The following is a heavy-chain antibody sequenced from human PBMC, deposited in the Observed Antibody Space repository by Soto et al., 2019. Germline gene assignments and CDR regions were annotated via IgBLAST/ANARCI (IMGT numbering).Heavy chain of an antibody. J-gene: IGHJ6*02. D-gene: IGHD3-10*01. V-gene: IGHV3-30-3*01. Sequence: QVQLVESGGGVVQPGMSLRLSCAASGFTFSSYAMHWVRQAPGKGLEWVAVISYDGSNKYFADSVKCRFTIARDNSKKTLFQQINSMRTEDTAVYYCARGRLPYYGFIYGMDVWGQGTTVTVSS. CDR3: ARGRLPYYGFIYGMDV. CDR2: ISYDGSNK. CDR1: GFTFSSYA.